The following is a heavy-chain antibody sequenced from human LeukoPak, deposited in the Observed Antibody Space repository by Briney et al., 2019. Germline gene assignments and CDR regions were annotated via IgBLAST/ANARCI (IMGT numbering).Heavy chain of an antibody. CDR3: VRAPYFYDSSGVFDI. J-gene: IGHJ3*02. CDR2: ISSSSSYI. Sequence: GSLRLSCAASGFTFSSYSMNWVRQAPGKGLEWVSSISSSSSYIYYADSVKGRFTISRDNAKNSLFLQMNSLRAEDTAVYYCVRAPYFYDSSGVFDIWGQGTMVTVSS. V-gene: IGHV3-21*01. CDR1: GFTFSSYS. D-gene: IGHD3-22*01.